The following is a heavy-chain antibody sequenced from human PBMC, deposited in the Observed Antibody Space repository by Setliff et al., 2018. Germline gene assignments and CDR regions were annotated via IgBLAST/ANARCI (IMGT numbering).Heavy chain of an antibody. J-gene: IGHJ2*01. D-gene: IGHD4-17*01. V-gene: IGHV4-34*01. Sequence: SETLSLTCAVYGGSFGGYYWSWIRQPPGKGLEWIGEINHSGSTNYNPSLKSRVTISVDTSKNQFSLKLSSVTAADTAVYYCASCPFFDYGDPKVAWWYFDLWGRGTLVTVSS. CDR1: GGSFGGYY. CDR3: ASCPFFDYGDPKVAWWYFDL. CDR2: INHSGST.